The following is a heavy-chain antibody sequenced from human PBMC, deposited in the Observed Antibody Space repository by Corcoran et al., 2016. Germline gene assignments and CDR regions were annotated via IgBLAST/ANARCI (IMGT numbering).Heavy chain of an antibody. Sequence: EVHLVESGGGLVQPGRSLRLSCTASGFTFGDYAMSWFRQAPGKGLEWVSFIRSKAYGGTTEYAASVKVRFTISRDDSKSIAYLQMNSLKTEDTAVYYCTRDLGGFRGRVYYFDDWGQGTLVTVSS. D-gene: IGHD3-10*01. J-gene: IGHJ4*02. CDR3: TRDLGGFRGRVYYFDD. CDR2: IRSKAYGGTT. CDR1: GFTFGDYA. V-gene: IGHV3-49*03.